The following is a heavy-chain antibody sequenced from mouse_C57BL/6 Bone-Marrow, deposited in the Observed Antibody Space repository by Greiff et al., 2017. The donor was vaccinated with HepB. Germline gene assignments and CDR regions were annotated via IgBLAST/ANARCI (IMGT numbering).Heavy chain of an antibody. CDR1: GFTFSDYA. V-gene: IGHV5-17*01. CDR2: ISSGSSTI. J-gene: IGHJ4*01. D-gene: IGHD1-3*01. Sequence: EVKLLESGGGLVKPGGSLKLSCAASGFTFSDYAMHWVRQAPEKGPEWVAYISSGSSTIDYADTVKGRFTISRDNAKNTLFLKMTSQRSEDTAMYYCGNTGGEDNCDMDYWGQGTSVTVSA. CDR3: GNTGGEDNCDMDY.